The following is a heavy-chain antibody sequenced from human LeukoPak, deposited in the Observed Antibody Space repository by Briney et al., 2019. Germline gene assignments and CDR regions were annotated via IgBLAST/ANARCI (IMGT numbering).Heavy chain of an antibody. Sequence: SETLSLTCTVSGGSISSSSYYWGWIRQPPGKGLEWIGSIYYSGSTYYNPPLKSRVTISVDTSKNQFSLKLSSVTAADTAVYYCARNRAYYYDSSGLGAFDIWGQGTMVTVSS. CDR3: ARNRAYYYDSSGLGAFDI. J-gene: IGHJ3*02. D-gene: IGHD3-22*01. V-gene: IGHV4-39*07. CDR1: GGSISSSSYY. CDR2: IYYSGST.